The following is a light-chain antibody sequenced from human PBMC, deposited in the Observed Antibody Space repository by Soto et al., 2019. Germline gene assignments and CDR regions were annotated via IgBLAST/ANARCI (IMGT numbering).Light chain of an antibody. CDR2: LNSDGSH. Sequence: QLVLTQSPSASASLGASVKLTCTLSSGHSSYAIAWHQQQPEKGPRYLMKLNSDGSHSKGDGIPDRFSGSSSGAERYLTISSLQSEDEADYYCQTWGTGEVVFGGGTKPTVL. CDR3: QTWGTGEVV. J-gene: IGLJ2*01. CDR1: SGHSSYA. V-gene: IGLV4-69*01.